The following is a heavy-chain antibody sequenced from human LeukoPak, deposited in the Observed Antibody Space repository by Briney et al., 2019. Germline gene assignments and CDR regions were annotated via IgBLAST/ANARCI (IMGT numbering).Heavy chain of an antibody. J-gene: IGHJ4*02. V-gene: IGHV4-38-2*01. CDR3: ARHYNLSFYPPYVDN. CDR2: IYHSGST. D-gene: IGHD3/OR15-3a*01. Sequence: PSETLSLTCAVSVYSISNGYFWGWIRQPPGKGLEWIGSIYHSGSTYYNPSLKSRVTISVDTSKNQFSLKVGSVTAADTAVYYGARHYNLSFYPPYVDNWGQGTLVTVSS. CDR1: VYSISNGYF.